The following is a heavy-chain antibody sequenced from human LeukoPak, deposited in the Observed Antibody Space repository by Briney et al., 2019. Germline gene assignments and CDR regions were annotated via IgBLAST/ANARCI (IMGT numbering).Heavy chain of an antibody. CDR1: GFTFSSYW. J-gene: IGHJ4*02. D-gene: IGHD3-10*01. Sequence: GGSLRLSCAASGFTFSSYWMSWVRQAPGEGLEWVANIKQDGGEKYYVDSVKGRFTISRDNAKNSLYLQMNSLRAEDTAVYYCARHPHPMVRGVIDYWGQGTLVTVSS. CDR3: ARHPHPMVRGVIDY. V-gene: IGHV3-7*04. CDR2: IKQDGGEK.